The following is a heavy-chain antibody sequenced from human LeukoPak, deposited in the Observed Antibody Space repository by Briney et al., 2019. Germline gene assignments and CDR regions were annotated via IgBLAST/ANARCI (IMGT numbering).Heavy chain of an antibody. CDR1: GGTFSSYA. Sequence: SVKVSCKASGGTFSSYAISWVRQAPGQGLEWMGGIIPIFGTANYAQKFQGRVTITADESTSTAYMELSSLRSEDTAVYYCAREGCSGGSCYSGYWLDPWGQGMLVTVSS. CDR2: IIPIFGTA. CDR3: AREGCSGGSCYSGYWLDP. J-gene: IGHJ5*02. V-gene: IGHV1-69*13. D-gene: IGHD2-15*01.